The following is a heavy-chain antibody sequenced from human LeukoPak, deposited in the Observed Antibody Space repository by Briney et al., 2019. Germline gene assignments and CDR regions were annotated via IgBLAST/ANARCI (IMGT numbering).Heavy chain of an antibody. J-gene: IGHJ4*02. CDR2: ISSSDDGT. V-gene: IGHV3-23*01. Sequence: GGSLRLSCAASGFSLSSYAMSWVRQAPGKGLEWVSAISSSDDGTYHAGSVRGRFTISRDSSKNTLYLQMNNLRTEDAAIYYCAKAPVTSCRGAFCYPLDSWGQGALVTVSS. CDR1: GFSLSSYA. CDR3: AKAPVTSCRGAFCYPLDS. D-gene: IGHD2-15*01.